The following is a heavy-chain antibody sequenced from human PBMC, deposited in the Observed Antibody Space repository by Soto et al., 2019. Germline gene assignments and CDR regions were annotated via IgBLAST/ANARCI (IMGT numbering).Heavy chain of an antibody. CDR2: ISAYNGNT. CDR1: GYTFTSYG. CDR3: ARDKYCSSTSFYNWFDA. Sequence: ASVKVSCKASGYTFTSYGISWVRQAPGRGVEWMGWISAYNGNTNYAQKLQGRVTMTTDTSTSTAYMELRSVRSADTAVYYCARDKYCSSTSFYNWFDAWGQRILVSVS. J-gene: IGHJ5*02. V-gene: IGHV1-18*04. D-gene: IGHD2-2*01.